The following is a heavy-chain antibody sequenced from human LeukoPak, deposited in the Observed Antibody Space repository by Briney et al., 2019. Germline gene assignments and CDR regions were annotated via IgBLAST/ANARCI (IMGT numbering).Heavy chain of an antibody. CDR1: GGSISSSSYY. V-gene: IGHV4-39*01. J-gene: IGHJ4*02. CDR3: ARAATRGVISYYFDY. D-gene: IGHD3-10*01. CDR2: IYYSGST. Sequence: SETLSLTXTVSGGSISSSSYYWGWIRQPPGKGLDWIGSIYYSGSTYYNPSLKSRVTISVDTSKNQFSLKLRSVTAADTAVYYCARAATRGVISYYFDYWGQGTLVTVSS.